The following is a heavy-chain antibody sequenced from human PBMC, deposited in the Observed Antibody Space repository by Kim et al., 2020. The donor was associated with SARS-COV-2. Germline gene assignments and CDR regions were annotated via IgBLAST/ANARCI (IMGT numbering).Heavy chain of an antibody. CDR1: GYSFTSYW. V-gene: IGHV5-51*01. CDR3: ARHSDYGGNSYYYYYGMDV. D-gene: IGHD4-17*01. Sequence: GESLKISCKGSGYSFTSYWIGWVRQMPGKGLEWMGIIYPGDSDTRYSPSFQGQVTISADKSISTAYLQWSSLKASDTAMYYCARHSDYGGNSYYYYYGMDVWGQGTTVTVSS. CDR2: IYPGDSDT. J-gene: IGHJ6*02.